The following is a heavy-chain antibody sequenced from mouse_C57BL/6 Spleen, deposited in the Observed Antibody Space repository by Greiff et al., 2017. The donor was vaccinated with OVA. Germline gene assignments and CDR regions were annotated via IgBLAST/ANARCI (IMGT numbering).Heavy chain of an antibody. J-gene: IGHJ2*01. Sequence: EVKLMESGGGLVKPGGSLKLSCAASGFTFSSYAMSWVRQTPEKRLEWVATISDGGSYTYYPDNVKGRFTISRDNAKNNLYLQMSHLKSEDTAMYYCARDDYDGSSYEGNPYYFDYWGQGTTLTVSS. D-gene: IGHD1-1*01. V-gene: IGHV5-4*01. CDR2: ISDGGSYT. CDR3: ARDDYDGSSYEGNPYYFDY. CDR1: GFTFSSYA.